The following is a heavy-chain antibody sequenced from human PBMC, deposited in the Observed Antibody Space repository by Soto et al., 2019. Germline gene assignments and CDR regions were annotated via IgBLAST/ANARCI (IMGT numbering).Heavy chain of an antibody. Sequence: EVQLVESGGGLVQPGGSLKLSCAASGFTFSGSAMPWVRQASGKGLEWVGRIRTKVNSYATTYGASVKGRFTISRDDSKNTTYLQMNSLKTEDTAVYYCTTEPGHYWGQGTLVTVSS. D-gene: IGHD3-10*01. V-gene: IGHV3-73*01. J-gene: IGHJ4*02. CDR3: TTEPGHY. CDR1: GFTFSGSA. CDR2: IRTKVNSYAT.